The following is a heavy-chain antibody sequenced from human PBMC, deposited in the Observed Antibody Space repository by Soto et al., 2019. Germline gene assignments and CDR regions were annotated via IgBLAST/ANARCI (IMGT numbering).Heavy chain of an antibody. CDR2: ISAYNGNT. CDR3: ARVSIVVVPAALTPERWIGPYYYYMDV. J-gene: IGHJ6*03. CDR1: GYTFTSYG. Sequence: ASVKVSCKASGYTFTSYGISWVRQSPGQGLEWMGWISAYNGNTNYAQKLQGRVTMTTDTSTSTAYMELRSLRSDDTAVYYCARVSIVVVPAALTPERWIGPYYYYMDVWGKGTTVTVSS. V-gene: IGHV1-18*01. D-gene: IGHD2-2*01.